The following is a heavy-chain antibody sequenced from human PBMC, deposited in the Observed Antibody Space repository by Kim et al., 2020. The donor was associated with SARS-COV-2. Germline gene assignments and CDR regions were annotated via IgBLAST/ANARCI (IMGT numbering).Heavy chain of an antibody. Sequence: SETLSLTCAVYGGSFSGYYWSWIRQPPGKGLEWIGEINHSGSTNYNPSLKSRVTISVDTSKDQFSLKLSSVTAADTAVYYCAGGGGSSWYYYYYGMDVWGQGTTVTVS. CDR2: INHSGST. V-gene: IGHV4-34*01. CDR1: GGSFSGYY. D-gene: IGHD6-13*01. J-gene: IGHJ6*02. CDR3: AGGGGSSWYYYYYGMDV.